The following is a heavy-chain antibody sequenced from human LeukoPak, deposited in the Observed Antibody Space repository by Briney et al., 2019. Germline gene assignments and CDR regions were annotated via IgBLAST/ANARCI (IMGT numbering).Heavy chain of an antibody. CDR1: GCSISSYY. CDR3: ARGQDDFWSGYYTGGWYYGMDV. V-gene: IGHV4-59*01. D-gene: IGHD3-3*01. CDR2: IYYSGRT. Sequence: SETLSLTCTVSGCSISSYYWSWIPQPPGKGLEWIGYIYYSGRTNYNPSLKSRVTTSVDTSKNQFSLKLRSVTAADTAVYYCARGQDDFWSGYYTGGWYYGMDVWGQGTTVTVSS. J-gene: IGHJ6*02.